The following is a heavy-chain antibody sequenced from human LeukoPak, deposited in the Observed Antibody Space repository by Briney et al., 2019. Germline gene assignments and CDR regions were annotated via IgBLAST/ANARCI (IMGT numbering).Heavy chain of an antibody. CDR2: IYSGGST. J-gene: IGHJ5*02. CDR1: GFTVSSNY. Sequence: GGSLRLSCAASGFTVSSNYMSWVRQAPGKGLEWVSVIYSGGSTYYADSVKGRFTISRDNSKNTLYLQMNSLRAEDTAVYYRARGEGVAAAGTLHWFDPWGQGTLVTVSS. CDR3: ARGEGVAAAGTLHWFDP. V-gene: IGHV3-66*01. D-gene: IGHD6-13*01.